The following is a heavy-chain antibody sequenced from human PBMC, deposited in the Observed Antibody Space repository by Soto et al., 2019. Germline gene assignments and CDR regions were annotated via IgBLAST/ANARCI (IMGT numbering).Heavy chain of an antibody. Sequence: ASVKVSCKASGGTFSSYAISWVRQAPGQGLEWMGGIIPIFGTANYAQKFQGRVTITADKSTSTAYMELSSLRSEDTAVYYCASGSRGVKYNWFDPWGQGTLVTV. CDR1: GGTFSSYA. D-gene: IGHD3-10*01. CDR3: ASGSRGVKYNWFDP. CDR2: IIPIFGTA. J-gene: IGHJ5*02. V-gene: IGHV1-69*06.